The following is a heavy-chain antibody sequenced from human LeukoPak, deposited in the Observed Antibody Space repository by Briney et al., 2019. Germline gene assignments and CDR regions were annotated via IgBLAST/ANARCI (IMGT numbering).Heavy chain of an antibody. CDR2: ISSGSSYI. CDR3: ARPPFEYSSSSGWFDP. J-gene: IGHJ5*02. V-gene: IGHV3-21*01. D-gene: IGHD6-6*01. CDR1: GFTFSSFS. Sequence: GGSLRLSCAASGFTFSSFSMNWVRQAPGKGLEWVSSISSGSSYIYYADSVKGRFTTSRDNAKNSLYLQMNSLRAEDTAVYYCARPPFEYSSSSGWFDPWGQGTLVTVSS.